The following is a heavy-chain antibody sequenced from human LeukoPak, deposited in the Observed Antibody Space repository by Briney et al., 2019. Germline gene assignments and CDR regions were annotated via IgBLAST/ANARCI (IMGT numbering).Heavy chain of an antibody. CDR1: GFTFSNYG. Sequence: GGSLRLSCAASGFTFSNYGMHWVRQAPGKGLEWVAVISYDGSNKYYADSVQGRFTISRDNSKNTLFLQMNSLRAEDTAVYYCAKDKGREGDYWGQGTLVTVSS. J-gene: IGHJ4*02. CDR2: ISYDGSNK. CDR3: AKDKGREGDY. V-gene: IGHV3-30*18. D-gene: IGHD1-26*01.